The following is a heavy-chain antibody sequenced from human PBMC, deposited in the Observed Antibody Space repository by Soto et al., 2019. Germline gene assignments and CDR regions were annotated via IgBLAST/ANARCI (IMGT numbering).Heavy chain of an antibody. J-gene: IGHJ4*02. CDR1: GVSLTSGNW. CDR3: ARLVYDPRLNYMYFDF. V-gene: IGHV4-4*02. CDR2: IFHDGTA. Sequence: SETLSLTCAVSGVSLTSGNWWTWVRQSPQRGLEYIGEIFHDGTANYYPSFERRVAMSVDTSRNQFSLKLTSVTAADTAVYFCARLVYDPRLNYMYFDFCGPGPLVTVYS. D-gene: IGHD3-22*01.